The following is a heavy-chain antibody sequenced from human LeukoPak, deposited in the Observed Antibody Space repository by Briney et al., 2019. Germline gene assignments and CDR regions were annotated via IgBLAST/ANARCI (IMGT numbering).Heavy chain of an antibody. CDR2: ISAYNGNT. J-gene: IGHJ4*02. V-gene: IGHV1-18*01. CDR1: GYTFTSYG. Sequence: ASVKVSCKASGYTFTSYGVSWVRQAPGQGLEWMGWISAYNGNTNYAQKFQGRVTMTRDTSISTAYMELSRLRSDDTAVYYCARVEYYDSSGYPSYEYFDYWGQGTLVTVSS. D-gene: IGHD3-22*01. CDR3: ARVEYYDSSGYPSYEYFDY.